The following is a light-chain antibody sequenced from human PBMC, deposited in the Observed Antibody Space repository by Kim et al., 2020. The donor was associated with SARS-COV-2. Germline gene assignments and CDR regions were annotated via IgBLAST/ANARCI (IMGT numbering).Light chain of an antibody. V-gene: IGLV3-1*01. CDR1: KLGDKY. Sequence: VSPGPTARFPYSGDKLGDKYACWYQQKPGQSPVLVIYQDSKRPSGIPERFSGSNSGNTATLTISGTQAMDEADYYCQAWDSSTAVFGTGTKVTVL. CDR3: QAWDSSTAV. J-gene: IGLJ1*01. CDR2: QDS.